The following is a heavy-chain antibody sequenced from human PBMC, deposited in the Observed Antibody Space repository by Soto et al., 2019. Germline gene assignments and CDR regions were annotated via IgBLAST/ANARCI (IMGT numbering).Heavy chain of an antibody. V-gene: IGHV4-59*12. J-gene: IGHJ4*02. Sequence: SETLSLTCTVSGGSISSYYWSWIRQPPGKGLEWIGYIYYSGSTNYNPSLKSRVTISVDTSKNQFSLKLSSVTAADTAVYYCARSYYDSSGYLGYWGQGTLVTVSS. CDR2: IYYSGST. CDR3: ARSYYDSSGYLGY. CDR1: GGSISSYY. D-gene: IGHD3-22*01.